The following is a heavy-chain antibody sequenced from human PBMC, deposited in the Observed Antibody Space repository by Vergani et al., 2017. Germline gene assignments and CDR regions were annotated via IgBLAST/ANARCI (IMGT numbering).Heavy chain of an antibody. J-gene: IGHJ6*02. D-gene: IGHD3-3*01. CDR3: ARDLREGDFWSGYYYYYYYGMDV. Sequence: EVQLVESGGGLVQPGGSLRLSCAASGFTFSSYSMNWVRQAPGKGLEWVSYISSSSSTIYYADSVKGRFTISRDNAKNTLYLQMNSLRAEDTAVYYCARDLREGDFWSGYYYYYYYGMDVWGQGTTVTVSS. CDR2: ISSSSSTI. CDR1: GFTFSSYS. V-gene: IGHV3-48*01.